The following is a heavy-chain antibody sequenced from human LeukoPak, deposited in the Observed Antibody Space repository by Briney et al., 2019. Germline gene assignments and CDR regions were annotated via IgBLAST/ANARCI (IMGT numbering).Heavy chain of an antibody. V-gene: IGHV1-46*01. CDR3: AREISGDYYGSGSASYGMDV. CDR2: INPSGGST. J-gene: IGHJ6*04. CDR1: GYTFTSYY. Sequence: PGASVKVSCKASGYTFTSYYMHWVRQAPGQGLEWMGIINPSGGSTSYAQKFQGRVTITRDTSASTAYMELSSLRSEDTAVYYCAREISGDYYGSGSASYGMDVWGKGTTVTVSS. D-gene: IGHD3-10*01.